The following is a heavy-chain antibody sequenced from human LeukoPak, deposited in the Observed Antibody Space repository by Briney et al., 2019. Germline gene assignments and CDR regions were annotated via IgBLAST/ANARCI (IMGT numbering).Heavy chain of an antibody. CDR3: ARGYGSSWYDY. J-gene: IGHJ4*02. CDR2: INSNRGET. D-gene: IGHD6-13*01. Sequence: ASVKVSCKASGYTFTGYYMHWVRQAPGQGLEWMGWINSNRGETKNAQKFQGRVTMTRDTSISTAYMEMNSLTSDDTAVYYCARGYGSSWYDYWGQGALVTVTS. V-gene: IGHV1-2*02. CDR1: GYTFTGYY.